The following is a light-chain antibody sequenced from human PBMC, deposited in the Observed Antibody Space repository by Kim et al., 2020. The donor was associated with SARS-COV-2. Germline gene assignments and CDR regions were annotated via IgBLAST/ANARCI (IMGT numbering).Light chain of an antibody. J-gene: IGKJ5*01. CDR2: LGS. V-gene: IGKV2-28*01. CDR1: QSLLHGNGHNY. Sequence: DIVMTQSPLSLPVTPGEPASISCRSSQSLLHGNGHNYLDWYLQKPGQSPQLLIYLGSNRASGVPDRFSGSGSGTDFTLKISRVEPDDVGVYYCMQSLQTPISFGQGTRLEIK. CDR3: MQSLQTPIS.